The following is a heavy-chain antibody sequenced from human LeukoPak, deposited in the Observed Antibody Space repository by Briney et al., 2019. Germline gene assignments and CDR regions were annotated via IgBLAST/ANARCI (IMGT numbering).Heavy chain of an antibody. J-gene: IGHJ4*02. D-gene: IGHD1-14*01. CDR3: ARADMLGTPFVFAY. CDR2: INPNSGGT. CDR1: GYTCTGYY. Sequence: GASVKVSCKASGYTCTGYYMHWVRQAPGQGLEWMGWINPNSGGTNYSQRFQGRVTMTRDTSITTAYMELSSLRSDDTAVYYCARADMLGTPFVFAYWGQGTLVTVSS. V-gene: IGHV1-2*02.